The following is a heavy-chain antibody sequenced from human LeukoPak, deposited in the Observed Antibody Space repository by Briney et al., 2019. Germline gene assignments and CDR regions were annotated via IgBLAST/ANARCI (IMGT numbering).Heavy chain of an antibody. Sequence: PSETPSLTCTVSGYSISSGYYWGWIRQPPGKGLEWIGSIYHSGSTNYNPSLKSRVTISVDKSKNQFSLKLRSVTAADTAVYYCARLYGNYQNYFDYWGQGTLVTVSS. D-gene: IGHD1-7*01. V-gene: IGHV4-38-2*02. CDR3: ARLYGNYQNYFDY. CDR1: GYSISSGYY. CDR2: IYHSGST. J-gene: IGHJ4*02.